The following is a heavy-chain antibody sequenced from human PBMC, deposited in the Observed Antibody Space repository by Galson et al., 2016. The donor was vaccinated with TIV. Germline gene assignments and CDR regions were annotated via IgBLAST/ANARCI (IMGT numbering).Heavy chain of an antibody. J-gene: IGHJ4*02. D-gene: IGHD2-21*02. Sequence: SETLSLTCTVSGYSINSHYFWAWLRQPPGKGLEWIGSFFHPGAVYYNPSLERRVTMSGDTSKNHFSLRLTSVTAADTAIYSCTRHIGGDFGDYVGQGILVTVSS. CDR3: TRHIGGDFGDY. CDR2: FFHPGAV. CDR1: GYSINSHYF. V-gene: IGHV4-38-2*02.